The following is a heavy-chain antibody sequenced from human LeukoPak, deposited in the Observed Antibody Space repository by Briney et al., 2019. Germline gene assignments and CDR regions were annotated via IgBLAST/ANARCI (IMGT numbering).Heavy chain of an antibody. J-gene: IGHJ4*02. D-gene: IGHD3-22*01. CDR3: AKVDYDSSEGNYFDY. Sequence: PGGSLRLSCAAPGFSFSSNWMGCVRQAPGKGLEWVVHIKRDGSQKYYLDSVKGRFTISRDNAKNSLYLQMNSLRVEDTAVYYCAKVDYDSSEGNYFDYWGQGTLVTVSS. V-gene: IGHV3-7*01. CDR2: IKRDGSQK. CDR1: GFSFSSNW.